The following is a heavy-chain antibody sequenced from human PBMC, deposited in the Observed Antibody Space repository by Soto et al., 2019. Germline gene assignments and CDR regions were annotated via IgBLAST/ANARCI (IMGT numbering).Heavy chain of an antibody. CDR3: ARRERPYDFWSGYFDY. CDR2: IIPIFGTA. D-gene: IGHD3-3*01. J-gene: IGHJ4*02. Sequence: SVKVSCKASGGTFSSYAISWVRQAPGQGLEWMGGIIPIFGTANYAQKFQGRVTITADESTSTAYMELSSLRSEDTAVYYCARRERPYDFWSGYFDYWGQGTLVTVSS. V-gene: IGHV1-69*13. CDR1: GGTFSSYA.